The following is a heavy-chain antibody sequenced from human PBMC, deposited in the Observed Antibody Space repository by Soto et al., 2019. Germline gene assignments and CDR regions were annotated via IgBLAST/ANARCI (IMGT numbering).Heavy chain of an antibody. CDR2: ISYDGSNK. D-gene: IGHD3-16*02. Sequence: QVQLVESGGGVVQPGRSLRLSCAASGFTFNSYAMHWVRQAPGKGLEWVAVISYDGSNKYYADSVKGRFTISRDNSKNTLSLQMNSLRAEDTAVYYCARFIPPPWGQGTLVTVSS. CDR3: ARFIPPP. V-gene: IGHV3-30-3*01. CDR1: GFTFNSYA. J-gene: IGHJ5*02.